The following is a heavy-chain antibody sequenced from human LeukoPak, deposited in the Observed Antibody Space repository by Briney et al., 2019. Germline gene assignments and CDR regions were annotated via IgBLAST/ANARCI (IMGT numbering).Heavy chain of an antibody. CDR2: ISWNSGSI. J-gene: IGHJ4*02. CDR1: GFTFDDYA. CDR3: ANGEDSSGYYSRFDY. D-gene: IGHD3-22*01. V-gene: IGHV3-9*01. Sequence: PGGSLRLSCAASGFTFDDYAMHWVRQAPGKGLEWVSGISWNSGSIGYADSVKGRFTISRDNAKNSLYLQMNSLRAEDTALYYCANGEDSSGYYSRFDYWGQGTLVTVSS.